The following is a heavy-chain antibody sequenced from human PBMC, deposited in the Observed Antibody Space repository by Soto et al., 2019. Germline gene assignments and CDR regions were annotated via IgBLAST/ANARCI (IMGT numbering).Heavy chain of an antibody. V-gene: IGHV4-34*01. J-gene: IGHJ4*02. D-gene: IGHD2-2*01. Sequence: QVQLQQWGAGLLKPSETLSLTCAVYGQSFSGHTWSWIRQSPGKGLEWIGEISQSGSTYYNPSLKTQVTISADTSKNQFSLTLNSVTAADTGVFYCARGSGIAVIPGELEDVHYDYWGQGTLVSVSS. CDR3: ARGSGIAVIPGELEDVHYDY. CDR1: GQSFSGHT. CDR2: ISQSGST.